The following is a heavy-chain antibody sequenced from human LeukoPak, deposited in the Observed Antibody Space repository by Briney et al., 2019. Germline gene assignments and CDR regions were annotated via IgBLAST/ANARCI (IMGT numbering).Heavy chain of an antibody. CDR3: AKDKASWDYDSSGYLVYFDY. CDR1: GFTFSSYS. CDR2: ISSSSSYI. D-gene: IGHD3-22*01. Sequence: GGSLRLSCAASGFTFSSYSMNWVRQAPGKGLEWVSSISSSSSYIYYADSVKGRFTISRDNAKNSLYLQMNSLRAEDTAVYYCAKDKASWDYDSSGYLVYFDYWGQGTLVTVSS. J-gene: IGHJ4*02. V-gene: IGHV3-21*04.